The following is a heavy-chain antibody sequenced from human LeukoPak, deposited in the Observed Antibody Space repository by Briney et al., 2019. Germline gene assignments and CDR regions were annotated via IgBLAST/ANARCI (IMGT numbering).Heavy chain of an antibody. Sequence: SETLSLTCAVSGGSISSSNWWSWARQPPGKGLEWIGEIHHSGTTNYNPSLKSRVTISVDKSKNQFSLNLISVTAADTAVYYCAGGGDTPVDPWGQGTLITVSS. D-gene: IGHD2-21*02. J-gene: IGHJ5*02. CDR3: AGGGDTPVDP. CDR1: GGSISSSNW. CDR2: IHHSGTT. V-gene: IGHV4-4*02.